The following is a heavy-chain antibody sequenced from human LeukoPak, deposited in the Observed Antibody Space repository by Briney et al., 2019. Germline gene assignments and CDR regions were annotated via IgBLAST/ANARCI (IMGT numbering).Heavy chain of an antibody. Sequence: GGSLRLSCAASGFTFSSYAMSWVRQAPGKGLEWVSAISGGGGSTYYGDSVKGRFTISRDNSKNTLYLQMNSLRAEDTAIYYYAKDGSSSPYYFDYWGRGTLVTVSS. CDR2: ISGGGGST. D-gene: IGHD6-6*01. CDR1: GFTFSSYA. V-gene: IGHV3-23*01. CDR3: AKDGSSSPYYFDY. J-gene: IGHJ4*02.